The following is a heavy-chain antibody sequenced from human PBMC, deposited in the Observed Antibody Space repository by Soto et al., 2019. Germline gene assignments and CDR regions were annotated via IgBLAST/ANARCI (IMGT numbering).Heavy chain of an antibody. J-gene: IGHJ6*02. CDR2: IDPSDSYI. CDR1: GYSFSNHW. CDR3: ARRECSSSSCYLQYYYGMDV. Sequence: EVQLVQSGAEVKKPGQSLTISCKGSGYSFSNHWIIWVRQMPGKGLEWMGNIDPSDSYIKYSPSFQGHVTISADKSISTAYLQWSSLEASDTAVYFCARRECSSSSCYLQYYYGMDVWGQGTTVTVSS. V-gene: IGHV5-10-1*03. D-gene: IGHD2-15*01.